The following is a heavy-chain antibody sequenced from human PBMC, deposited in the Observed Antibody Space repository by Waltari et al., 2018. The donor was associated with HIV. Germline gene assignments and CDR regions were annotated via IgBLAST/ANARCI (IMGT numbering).Heavy chain of an antibody. CDR3: VTLYNESPLYSNF. J-gene: IGHJ1*01. V-gene: IGHV1-24*01. CDR1: GYPLSDLS. CDR2: FDPKKGEP. Sequence: QLIQSTSALKRPGASVTISCQVSGYPLSDLSMQWVRQGRGQRLEWMGGFDPKKGEPVYSRRVWGRVSLAEDTSEDTAFLELNRLTSDDTAVYYCVTLYNESPLYSNFWGQGTLVTV. D-gene: IGHD2-15*01.